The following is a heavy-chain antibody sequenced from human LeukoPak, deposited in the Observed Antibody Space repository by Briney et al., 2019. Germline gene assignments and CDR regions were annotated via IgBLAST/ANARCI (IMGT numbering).Heavy chain of an antibody. D-gene: IGHD3-16*02. J-gene: IGHJ4*02. V-gene: IGHV1-69*13. Sequence: SVKVSCKASGGTFSSYAISWVRQAPGQGLEWMGGIIPIFGTANYAQKFQGRVTITADESTSTAYMELSSLRAEDTAVYYCAKNVRYPPVDYWGQGTLVTVSS. CDR3: AKNVRYPPVDY. CDR1: GGTFSSYA. CDR2: IIPIFGTA.